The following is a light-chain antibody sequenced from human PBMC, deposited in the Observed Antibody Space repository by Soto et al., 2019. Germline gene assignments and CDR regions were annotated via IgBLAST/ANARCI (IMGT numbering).Light chain of an antibody. CDR2: EVN. CDR3: SSYTSSSTPYV. V-gene: IGLV2-14*01. Sequence: QSALTQPASVSGSPGQSITISCTGTSSDVGGYNYVSWFQQHPGKAPKLMIYEVNNRPSGVSNRFSGSKSGNTASLTISGLQAEDEADYSCSSYTSSSTPYVFGTGTKLTVL. CDR1: SSDVGGYNY. J-gene: IGLJ1*01.